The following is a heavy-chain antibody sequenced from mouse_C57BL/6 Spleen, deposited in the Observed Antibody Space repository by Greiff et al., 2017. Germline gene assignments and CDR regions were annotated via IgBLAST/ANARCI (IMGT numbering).Heavy chain of an antibody. CDR1: GYTFTSYW. CDR3: ARKELTGTGAMDY. V-gene: IGHV1-64*01. D-gene: IGHD4-1*01. CDR2: IHPNSGSI. Sequence: QVQLQQPGAELVKPGASVKLSCKASGYTFTSYWMHWVQQRPGQGLEWIGMIHPNSGSINYNEKFKSKATLTVDKASSTAYMQLSSLTSEDSAVDFCARKELTGTGAMDYWGQGTSVTVSS. J-gene: IGHJ4*01.